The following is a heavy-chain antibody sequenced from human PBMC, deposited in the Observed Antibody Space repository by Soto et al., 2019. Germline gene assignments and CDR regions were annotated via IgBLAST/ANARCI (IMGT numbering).Heavy chain of an antibody. D-gene: IGHD6-13*01. CDR1: GYTFTGYY. CDR3: ARDRIQQLVVDYYYYGMDV. CDR2: INPNSGGT. Sequence: ASVKVSCKASGYTFTGYYMHWVRQAPGQGLEWMGWINPNSGGTNYAQKFQGWVTMTRDTSISTAYMGLSRLRSDDTAVYYCARDRIQQLVVDYYYYGMDVWGQGTTVTVSS. J-gene: IGHJ6*02. V-gene: IGHV1-2*04.